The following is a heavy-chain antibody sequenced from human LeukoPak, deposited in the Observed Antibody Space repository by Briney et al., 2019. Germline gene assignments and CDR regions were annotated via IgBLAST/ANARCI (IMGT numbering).Heavy chain of an antibody. CDR2: ISGSGGNT. CDR3: ALIVGAFREYYFDY. Sequence: GGSLRLSCAASGFTFSSYAMSWVRQAPGKGLEWVSVISGSGGNTYYADSVKGRFTISRDNSKNTLYLQLNSLRAEDTAVYYCALIVGAFREYYFDYWGQGTLVTVSS. CDR1: GFTFSSYA. D-gene: IGHD1-26*01. V-gene: IGHV3-23*01. J-gene: IGHJ4*02.